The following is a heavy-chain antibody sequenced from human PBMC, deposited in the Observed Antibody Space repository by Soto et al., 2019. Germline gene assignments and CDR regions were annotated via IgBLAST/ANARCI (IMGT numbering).Heavy chain of an antibody. V-gene: IGHV4-59*01. Sequence: SETLSLTCTVSGGSISSYYWSWIRQPPGKGLEWIGYIYYSGSTNYNPSLKSRVTISVDTSKNQFSLKLSSVTAADTAVYYCARADSNYEAYYYYYYMDVWGKGTTVTVSS. J-gene: IGHJ6*03. CDR2: IYYSGST. CDR3: ARADSNYEAYYYYYYMDV. CDR1: GGSISSYY. D-gene: IGHD4-4*01.